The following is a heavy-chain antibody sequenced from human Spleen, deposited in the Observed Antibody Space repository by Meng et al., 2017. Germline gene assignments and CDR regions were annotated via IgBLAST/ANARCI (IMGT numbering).Heavy chain of an antibody. V-gene: IGHV1-69*06. Sequence: VRRGQSGAGVKKPGASVKVSCKASGGTLNRHAINWVRQAPGQGLEWMGGIIPIFGTANSAQKFQGRVTITADKSTSTVYMDLSSLTSEDTAVYYCAITGGNVVVISETDWFDPWGQGTLVTVSS. CDR1: GGTLNRHA. CDR2: IIPIFGTA. D-gene: IGHD2-15*01. J-gene: IGHJ5*02. CDR3: AITGGNVVVISETDWFDP.